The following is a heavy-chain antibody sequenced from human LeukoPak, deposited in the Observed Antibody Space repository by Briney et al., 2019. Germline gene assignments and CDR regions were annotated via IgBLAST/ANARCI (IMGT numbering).Heavy chain of an antibody. V-gene: IGHV4-31*03. J-gene: IGHJ4*02. Sequence: PSETLSLTCTVSGGSISSGGYYWSWIRQHPGKGLEWIGYIYYSGSTYYNPSLKSRVTISVDTSKNQFSLKLSPVTAADTAVYYCAREDYGGNSGDYWGQGTLVTVSS. CDR2: IYYSGST. CDR3: AREDYGGNSGDY. D-gene: IGHD4-23*01. CDR1: GGSISSGGYY.